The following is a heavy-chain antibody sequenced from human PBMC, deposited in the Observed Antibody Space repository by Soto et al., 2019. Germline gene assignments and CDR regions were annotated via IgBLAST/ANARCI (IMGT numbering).Heavy chain of an antibody. CDR3: ARGNRFNYGGSDA. V-gene: IGHV1-8*01. J-gene: IGHJ6*02. D-gene: IGHD3-16*01. Sequence: GASVKFSCKAAGYTCSAFDINWLRQASGQGPEWMGWMNAKSGDTFFAQRFQGKFNMTWDTSLSTAYMEVGSLTSDDTAMYYCARGNRFNYGGSDAWGQRNTVTV. CDR1: GYTCSAFD. CDR2: MNAKSGDT.